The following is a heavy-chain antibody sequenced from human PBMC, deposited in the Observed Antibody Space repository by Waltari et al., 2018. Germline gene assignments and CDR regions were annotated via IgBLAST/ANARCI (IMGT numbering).Heavy chain of an antibody. D-gene: IGHD3-10*01. CDR2: IGWNSGAI. Sequence: EVQLVASGGGLVQPGRSLRLSCVGSGSTLDDYAMYWVRRRPGKGLEWVSGIGWNSGAIGYADSVRGRFTTYRDNAKKSLYLQMGRLRPEDTALYYCVKGGWGFGAFYEQHWGQGIQVTVSS. CDR1: GSTLDDYA. V-gene: IGHV3-9*01. CDR3: VKGGWGFGAFYEQH. J-gene: IGHJ4*02.